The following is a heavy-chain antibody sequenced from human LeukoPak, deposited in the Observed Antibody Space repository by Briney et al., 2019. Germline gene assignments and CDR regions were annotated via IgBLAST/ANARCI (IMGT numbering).Heavy chain of an antibody. V-gene: IGHV3-23*01. Sequence: GGSLRLSCAASGFTFSSYAMSWFRQAPGKGLEWVSAISGSGGSTYYADSVKGRFTISRDNSKNTLYLQMNSLRAEDTAVYYCAKDRAHTLYCSSTSCYTGSHDYWGQGTLVTVSS. CDR3: AKDRAHTLYCSSTSCYTGSHDY. D-gene: IGHD2-2*02. J-gene: IGHJ4*02. CDR1: GFTFSSYA. CDR2: ISGSGGST.